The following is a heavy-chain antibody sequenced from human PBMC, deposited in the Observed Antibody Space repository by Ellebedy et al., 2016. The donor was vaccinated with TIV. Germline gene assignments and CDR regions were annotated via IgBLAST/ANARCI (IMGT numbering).Heavy chain of an antibody. Sequence: SVKVSXXASGGTFSSYAISWVRQAPGQGLEWMGGIIPIFGTANYAQKFQGRVTITADESTSTAYMELSSLRSEDTAVYYCARVDILTGLPYGMDVWGQGTTVTVSS. D-gene: IGHD3-9*01. CDR1: GGTFSSYA. CDR3: ARVDILTGLPYGMDV. CDR2: IIPIFGTA. V-gene: IGHV1-69*13. J-gene: IGHJ6*02.